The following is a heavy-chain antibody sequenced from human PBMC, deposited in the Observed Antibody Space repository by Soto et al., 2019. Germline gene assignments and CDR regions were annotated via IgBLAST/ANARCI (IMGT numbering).Heavy chain of an antibody. J-gene: IGHJ6*04. Sequence: QVQLVESGGGVVQPGRSLTLSCAASGFTFSSYGVHWVRQAPGKGLEWVAAVSYDGSNKYYADSVKGRFTISRDNSTNTVSLQMNGLKAGDTAVYYCATRRGYSYGSGNELGMDVWGIGTTVTVSS. CDR1: GFTFSSYG. CDR3: ATRRGYSYGSGNELGMDV. D-gene: IGHD5-18*01. V-gene: IGHV3-30*03. CDR2: VSYDGSNK.